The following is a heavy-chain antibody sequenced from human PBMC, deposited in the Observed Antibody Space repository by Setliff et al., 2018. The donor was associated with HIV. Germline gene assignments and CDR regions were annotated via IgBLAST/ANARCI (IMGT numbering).Heavy chain of an antibody. D-gene: IGHD5-18*01. Sequence: SETLPLTCAVYNGSFSGYYWTWIRQPPGKGLEWIGEINHSGSTNYSPSLKSRVTISVDASRNQFSLRLSSVTAADTAVDYCAAWGPRYSYAPYFFDSWGQGTLVTVSS. J-gene: IGHJ4*02. CDR3: AAWGPRYSYAPYFFDS. V-gene: IGHV4-34*01. CDR2: INHSGST. CDR1: NGSFSGYY.